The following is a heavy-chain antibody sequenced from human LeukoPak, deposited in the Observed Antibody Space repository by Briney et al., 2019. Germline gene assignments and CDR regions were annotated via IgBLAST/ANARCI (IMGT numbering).Heavy chain of an antibody. CDR2: IYYSGST. V-gene: IGHV4-31*03. J-gene: IGHJ6*03. CDR1: GGSISSGGYY. CDR3: ATTYYDFWSGYYGRGYYMDV. D-gene: IGHD3-3*01. Sequence: SQTLSLTCTVSGGSISSGGYYWSWIRQHPGKGLEWIGYIYYSGSTYYNPSLKSRVTISVDTSKNQFSLKLSSVTAADTAVYYCATTYYDFWSGYYGRGYYMDVWGKGTTVTVSS.